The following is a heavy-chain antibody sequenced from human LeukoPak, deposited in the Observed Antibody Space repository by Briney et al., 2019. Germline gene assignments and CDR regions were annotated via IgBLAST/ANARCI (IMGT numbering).Heavy chain of an antibody. J-gene: IGHJ4*02. CDR2: IYYSGST. Sequence: PSETLSLTCTVSGGSISSYYWSWIRQPPGKGLEWIGYIYYSGSTNYNPSLKSRVTISVDTSKNQFSLKLSSVTAADTAVYYCARDSSDYSNAYFDYWGQGTLVTVSS. D-gene: IGHD4-11*01. CDR3: ARDSSDYSNAYFDY. V-gene: IGHV4-59*01. CDR1: GGSISSYY.